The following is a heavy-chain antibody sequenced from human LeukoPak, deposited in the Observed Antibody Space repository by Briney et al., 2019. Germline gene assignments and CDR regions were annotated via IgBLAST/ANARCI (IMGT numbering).Heavy chain of an antibody. V-gene: IGHV1-8*01. CDR3: ARAYAEMATSSPSFDY. CDR1: GYSFTSHD. D-gene: IGHD5-24*01. J-gene: IGHJ4*02. Sequence: GASVKVSCKASGYSFTSHDINWVRQATGQGLEWMGWMNPNSGNTGYAQKFQGRVTMTRNTSISTAYMELSSLRSEDTAVYYCARAYAEMATSSPSFDYWGQGTLVTVSS. CDR2: MNPNSGNT.